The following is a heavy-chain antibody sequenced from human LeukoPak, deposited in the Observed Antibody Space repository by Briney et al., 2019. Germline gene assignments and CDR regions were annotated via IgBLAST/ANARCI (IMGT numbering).Heavy chain of an antibody. CDR2: IYSGGST. CDR1: GFTVSSNS. V-gene: IGHV3-66*01. D-gene: IGHD5-12*01. CDR3: ARVSGYDYLGAFDI. Sequence: GGSLRLSCAASGFTVSSNSMSWVRQAPGNGLEWVSVIYSGGSTYYADSVKGRFTISRDNSKNTLCLQMNSLRAEDTAVYYCARVSGYDYLGAFDIWGQGTMVTVSS. J-gene: IGHJ3*02.